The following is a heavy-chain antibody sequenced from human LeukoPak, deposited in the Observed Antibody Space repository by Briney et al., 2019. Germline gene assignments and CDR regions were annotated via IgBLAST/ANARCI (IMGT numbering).Heavy chain of an antibody. CDR1: GCTFSSYA. D-gene: IGHD6-13*01. Sequence: SVKVSCKASGCTFSSYAISWVRQAPGQGLEWMGGIIPIFGTANYAQKFQGRVTITTDESTSTAYMELSSPRAEDTAVYYCARAPSSSGYYFDYWGQGTLVTVSS. CDR2: IIPIFGTA. V-gene: IGHV1-69*05. J-gene: IGHJ4*02. CDR3: ARAPSSSGYYFDY.